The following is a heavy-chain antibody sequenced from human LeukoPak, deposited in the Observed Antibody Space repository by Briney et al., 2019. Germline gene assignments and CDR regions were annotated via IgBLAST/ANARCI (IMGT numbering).Heavy chain of an antibody. V-gene: IGHV3-21*01. CDR3: ARFLAAAGNDAFDI. J-gene: IGHJ3*02. Sequence: AGSLRLSCAASGFTFSSYSMSWVRQPPGKGLEWVSSISSSSSYIYYADSVKGRFTISRDNAKDSMYLQMNSLRAEDTAVYYSARFLAAAGNDAFDIWGQGTMVTVSS. D-gene: IGHD6-13*01. CDR1: GFTFSSYS. CDR2: ISSSSSYI.